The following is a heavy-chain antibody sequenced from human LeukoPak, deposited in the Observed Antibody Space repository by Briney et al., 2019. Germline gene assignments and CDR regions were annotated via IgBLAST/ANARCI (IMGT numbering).Heavy chain of an antibody. V-gene: IGHV1-69*13. D-gene: IGHD3-10*01. Sequence: GASVTVSCKASGGTFSSYAISWVRQAPGQGLEWMGGIIPIFGTANYAQKFQGRVTITADESTSTAYMELSSLRSEDTAVYYCARRSYYGSGSYTYWGQGTLVTVSS. J-gene: IGHJ4*02. CDR2: IIPIFGTA. CDR1: GGTFSSYA. CDR3: ARRSYYGSGSYTY.